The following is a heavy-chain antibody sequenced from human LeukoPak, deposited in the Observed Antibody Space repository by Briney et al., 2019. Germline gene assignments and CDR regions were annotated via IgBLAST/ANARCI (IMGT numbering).Heavy chain of an antibody. V-gene: IGHV5-10-1*01. CDR1: GYRFTSYW. D-gene: IGHD1-20*01. J-gene: IGHJ6*02. Sequence: GESLKISCKGSGYRFTSYWIAWVRQTPGKGREWMGRIDPSDSYAKYSPSFQGHVTISADKSISTAYLQWSSLQASDTAMYYCATGMTATFAPGVDVWGQGTTVTVSS. CDR2: IDPSDSYA. CDR3: ATGMTATFAPGVDV.